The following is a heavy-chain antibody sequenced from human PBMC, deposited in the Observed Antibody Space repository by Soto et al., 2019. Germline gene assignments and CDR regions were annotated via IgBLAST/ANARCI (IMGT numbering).Heavy chain of an antibody. J-gene: IGHJ4*02. CDR3: ARDAPTIAAQDDY. CDR1: GYTFTSYY. D-gene: IGHD6-13*01. Sequence: APVKVSCKASGYTFTSYYMHWVRQAPGQGLEWMGIINPSGGSTSYAQKFQGRVTMTTDTSTSIAYMELRSLRSDDTAVYYCARDAPTIAAQDDYWGQGTLVTVSS. V-gene: IGHV1-46*01. CDR2: INPSGGST.